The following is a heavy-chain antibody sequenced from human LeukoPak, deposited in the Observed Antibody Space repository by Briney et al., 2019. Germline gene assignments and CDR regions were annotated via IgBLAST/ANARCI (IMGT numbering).Heavy chain of an antibody. D-gene: IGHD6-6*01. Sequence: PGGSLRLSCAASGFIVSSVYMSWVRQSPGKGLECVSIIYSTGDTYYADSVKGRFTISRDVSKNTVCLQMNSLRAEDTAVYYCARGGRSSELVWGQGTRVTVSS. J-gene: IGHJ4*02. CDR2: IYSTGDT. CDR3: ARGGRSSELV. V-gene: IGHV3-53*01. CDR1: GFIVSSVY.